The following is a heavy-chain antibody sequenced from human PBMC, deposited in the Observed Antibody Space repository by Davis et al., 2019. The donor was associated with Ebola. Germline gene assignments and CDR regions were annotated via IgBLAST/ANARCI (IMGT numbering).Heavy chain of an antibody. D-gene: IGHD3-3*01. V-gene: IGHV3-33*08. CDR3: ARDEGSYDFWSGYYTVDGMDV. Sequence: GESLKISCAASGFTFSSYAMHWVRQAPGKGLEWVAVIWYDGSNKYYADSVKGRFTISRDNSKNTLYLQMNSLRAEDTAVYYCARDEGSYDFWSGYYTVDGMDVWGQGTTVTVSS. CDR1: GFTFSSYA. J-gene: IGHJ6*02. CDR2: IWYDGSNK.